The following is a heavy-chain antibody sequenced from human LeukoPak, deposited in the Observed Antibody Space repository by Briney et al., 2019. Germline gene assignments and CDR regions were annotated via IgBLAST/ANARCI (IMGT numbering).Heavy chain of an antibody. CDR3: AKSGTIRKARDAFDF. J-gene: IGHJ3*01. Sequence: GGSLRLSCAASGFTFDDYAMHWVRQAPGKGLEWVSGISWNSGSIGYADSVKGRFTISRDNAKNSLYLQMNSLRAEDTALYYCAKSGTIRKARDAFDFWGQGEIVTVS. CDR1: GFTFDDYA. V-gene: IGHV3-9*01. CDR2: ISWNSGSI. D-gene: IGHD5-24*01.